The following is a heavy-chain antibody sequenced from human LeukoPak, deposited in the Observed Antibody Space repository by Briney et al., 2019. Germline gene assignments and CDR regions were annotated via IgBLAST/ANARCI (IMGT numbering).Heavy chain of an antibody. V-gene: IGHV4-39*01. J-gene: IGHJ4*02. CDR1: GGSISSTRYY. CDR3: ARLGIVGATKGFDY. D-gene: IGHD1-26*01. CDR2: IYYSGNT. Sequence: SETLSLTCTVSGGSISSTRYYWGWIRQPPGKGLEWIGSIYYSGNTYYNPSLKSRVTMSVDTSKNQFSLKLSSVTAADTAVYYCARLGIVGATKGFDYWGQGTLVTVSS.